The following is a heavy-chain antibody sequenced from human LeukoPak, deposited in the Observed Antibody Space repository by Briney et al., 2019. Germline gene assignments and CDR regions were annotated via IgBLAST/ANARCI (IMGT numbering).Heavy chain of an antibody. D-gene: IGHD3-10*01. J-gene: IGHJ6*03. CDR1: GYTFTTYA. CDR3: AREGMVRGVYTDYYYMDV. CDR2: INAGNGNT. Sequence: ASVKVSCKASGYTFTTYAMHWVRQAPGQRLEWMGWINAGNGNTKYSQEFQGRVTITRDTSASTAYMELSSLRSEDMAVYYCAREGMVRGVYTDYYYMDVWGKGTTVTVSS. V-gene: IGHV1-3*03.